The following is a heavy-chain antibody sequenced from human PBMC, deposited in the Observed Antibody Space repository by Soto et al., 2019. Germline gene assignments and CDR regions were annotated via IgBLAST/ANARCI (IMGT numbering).Heavy chain of an antibody. CDR3: TTAAGGWLGDDAFDS. D-gene: IGHD6-19*01. J-gene: IGHJ3*02. CDR1: GFTFSNAW. Sequence: EVQLVESGGGLVKPGGSLRLSCAASGFTFSNAWMSWVRQAPGKGLEWVGRIKSKTDGGTTDYAAPVKGRFTISRDDSKNTLYLQMNSLKTEDTAVYYCTTAAGGWLGDDAFDSWGQGTMVTVSS. CDR2: IKSKTDGGTT. V-gene: IGHV3-15*01.